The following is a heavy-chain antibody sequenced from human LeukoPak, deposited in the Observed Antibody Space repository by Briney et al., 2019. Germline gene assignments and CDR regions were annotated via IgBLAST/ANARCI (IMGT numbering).Heavy chain of an antibody. D-gene: IGHD3-22*01. Sequence: SETLSLTCAVSGYSISSSNWWGWIRQPPGKGLEWIGYIYYSGSTNYNPSLKSRVTMSVDTSKNQFSLKLSSVTALDTAVYYCARNTYYYDSSPPEGAFDIWGQGTMVTVSS. CDR1: GYSISSSNW. CDR3: ARNTYYYDSSPPEGAFDI. CDR2: IYYSGST. V-gene: IGHV4-28*06. J-gene: IGHJ3*02.